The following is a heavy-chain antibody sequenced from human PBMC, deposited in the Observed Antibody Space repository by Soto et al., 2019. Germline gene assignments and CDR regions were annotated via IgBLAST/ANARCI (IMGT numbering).Heavy chain of an antibody. CDR2: INPSGGIT. J-gene: IGHJ6*02. Sequence: ASVKVSCKESGYTLTSYYLHWVRQAPGQGPEWMGIINPSGGITNDAQKFQDRVTMTSDTSTSTVYMEMSSLRSEDTVVYYCARGISPTRYYYYYGMDVWGQGPTVTASS. CDR1: GYTLTSYY. V-gene: IGHV1-46*01. CDR3: ARGISPTRYYYYYGMDV. D-gene: IGHD2-2*01.